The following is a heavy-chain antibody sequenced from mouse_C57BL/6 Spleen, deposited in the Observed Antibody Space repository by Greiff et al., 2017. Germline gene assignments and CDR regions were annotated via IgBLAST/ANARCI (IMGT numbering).Heavy chain of an antibody. Sequence: EVQLQQSGPELVKPGDSVKISCKASGYSFTGYFMNWVMQSHGKSLEWIGRINPYNGDTFYNQKFKGKATLTVDKSSSTAHMELRSLTSEDSAVYYSAREYGSSHAMDYWGQGTSVTVSS. CDR3: AREYGSSHAMDY. CDR2: INPYNGDT. D-gene: IGHD1-1*01. V-gene: IGHV1-20*01. J-gene: IGHJ4*01. CDR1: GYSFTGYF.